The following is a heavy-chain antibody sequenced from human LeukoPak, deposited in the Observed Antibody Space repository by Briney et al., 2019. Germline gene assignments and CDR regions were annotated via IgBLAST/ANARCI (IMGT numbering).Heavy chain of an antibody. Sequence: SETLSLTCTVSGGSISSYYWSWIRQPAGKGLEWIGRIYTSGSTNYNPSLKSRVTMSVDTSKNQFSLKLSSVTAADTALYYCARLRSGYSGYDSFDYWGQGTLVTVSS. CDR2: IYTSGST. CDR3: ARLRSGYSGYDSFDY. J-gene: IGHJ4*02. D-gene: IGHD5-12*01. CDR1: GGSISSYY. V-gene: IGHV4-4*07.